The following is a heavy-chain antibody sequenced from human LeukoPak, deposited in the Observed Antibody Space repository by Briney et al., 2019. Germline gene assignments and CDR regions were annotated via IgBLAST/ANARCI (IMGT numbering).Heavy chain of an antibody. CDR3: ARDSLARPLGY. Sequence: GGSLRLSCAASGFTFSSYAMSWVRQAPGKGLEWVSYISSSGSTIYYADSVKGRFTISRDNAKNSLYLQMNSLRAEDTAVYYCARDSLARPLGYWGQGTLVTVSS. CDR2: ISSSGSTI. V-gene: IGHV3-48*04. J-gene: IGHJ4*02. CDR1: GFTFSSYA. D-gene: IGHD6-6*01.